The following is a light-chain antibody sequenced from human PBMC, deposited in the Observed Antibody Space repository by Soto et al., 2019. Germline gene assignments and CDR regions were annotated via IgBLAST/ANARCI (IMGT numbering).Light chain of an antibody. Sequence: QSVLTQPPSASGSPGQSVTISCTGTSSDVGGYNYVSWYQQHPGKAPKLMIYEVSKRPSGVPDRFSASKSGNTASLTISGLQAEDEADYYCSSHTRSSTRVFGTGTKLTVL. CDR1: SSDVGGYNY. CDR3: SSHTRSSTRV. CDR2: EVS. J-gene: IGLJ1*01. V-gene: IGLV2-8*01.